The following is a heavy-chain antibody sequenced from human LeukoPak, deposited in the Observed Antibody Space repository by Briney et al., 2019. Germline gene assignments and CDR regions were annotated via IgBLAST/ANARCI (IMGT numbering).Heavy chain of an antibody. D-gene: IGHD6-6*01. V-gene: IGHV4-61*08. CDR1: GGSISSGGYY. CDR2: IYYSGST. Sequence: SETLSLTCTVSGGSISSGGYYWSWIRQPPGKGLEWIGYIYYSGSTNYNPSLKSRVTISVDTSKNQSSLKLSSVTAADTAVYYCARVGSSSAFDYWGQGTLVTVSS. J-gene: IGHJ4*02. CDR3: ARVGSSSAFDY.